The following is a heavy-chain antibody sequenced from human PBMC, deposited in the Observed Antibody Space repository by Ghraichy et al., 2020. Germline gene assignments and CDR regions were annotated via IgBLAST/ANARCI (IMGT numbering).Heavy chain of an antibody. D-gene: IGHD2-8*01. J-gene: IGHJ4*02. Sequence: SETLSLTCTVSGGSISSSSYYWGWIRQPPGKGLEWIGSIYYSGSTYYNPSLKSRVTISVDTSKNQFSLKLSSVTAADTAVYYCARLLIGGTIDYWGQGTLVTVSS. V-gene: IGHV4-39*01. CDR1: GGSISSSSYY. CDR2: IYYSGST. CDR3: ARLLIGGTIDY.